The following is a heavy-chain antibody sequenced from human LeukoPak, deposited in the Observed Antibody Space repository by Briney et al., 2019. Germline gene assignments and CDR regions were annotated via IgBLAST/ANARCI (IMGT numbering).Heavy chain of an antibody. J-gene: IGHJ4*02. CDR1: GYTFTSYG. CDR3: ARTSYYDFWSGYYPDFDY. Sequence: ASVKDSCKASGYTFTSYGISWVRQAPGQGLEWMGWISAYNGNTNYAQKLQGRVTMTTDTSTSTAYMELRSLRSDDTAVYYCARTSYYDFWSGYYPDFDYWGQGTLVTVSS. D-gene: IGHD3-3*01. CDR2: ISAYNGNT. V-gene: IGHV1-18*01.